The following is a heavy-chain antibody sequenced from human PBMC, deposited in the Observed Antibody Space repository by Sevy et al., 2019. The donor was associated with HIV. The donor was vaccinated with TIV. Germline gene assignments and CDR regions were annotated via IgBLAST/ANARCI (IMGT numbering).Heavy chain of an antibody. CDR3: AKDRVSGTYYTGDFDY. J-gene: IGHJ4*02. Sequence: GGSLRLSCAASGFTFSTYAMTWVRQAPGKGLEWVSVISLSGGDTYYANSVKGRFTMSRDNSKNTLYLQMNSLTAEDTAVYYCAKDRVSGTYYTGDFDYWGQGTLVTVSS. D-gene: IGHD3-10*01. V-gene: IGHV3-23*01. CDR2: ISLSGGDT. CDR1: GFTFSTYA.